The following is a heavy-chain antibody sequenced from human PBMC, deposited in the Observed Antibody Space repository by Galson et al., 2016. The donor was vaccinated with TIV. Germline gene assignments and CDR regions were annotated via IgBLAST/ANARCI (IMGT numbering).Heavy chain of an antibody. D-gene: IGHD5-18*01. V-gene: IGHV1-69*13. CDR2: IIPLFGVA. CDR3: AKCRNTAMDTCYYYYGLDV. J-gene: IGHJ6*02. Sequence: SVKVSCKASGGTFSSFVVTWVRQAPGQGLEWMGGIIPLFGVAHYAQKFQGRVTISADESTSTVYMELRSLRSGDTAVYYCAKCRNTAMDTCYYYYGLDVWGQGTTVTVSS. CDR1: GGTFSSFV.